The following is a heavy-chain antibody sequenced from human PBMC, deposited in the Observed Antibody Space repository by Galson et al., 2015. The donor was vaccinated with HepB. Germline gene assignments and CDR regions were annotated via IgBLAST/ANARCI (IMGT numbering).Heavy chain of an antibody. CDR1: GFTFSNYA. CDR3: AKGVSGTYYGVDYFDY. D-gene: IGHD1-26*01. V-gene: IGHV3-23*01. J-gene: IGHJ4*01. Sequence: SLRLSCAASGFTFSNYAMSWVRQAPGKGLEWVSGISGSGGSTDYADAVKGRFTISRDNSKNTLYLQMNSLRAEDTAVYYCAKGVSGTYYGVDYFDYWGQGTLVTVSS. CDR2: ISGSGGST.